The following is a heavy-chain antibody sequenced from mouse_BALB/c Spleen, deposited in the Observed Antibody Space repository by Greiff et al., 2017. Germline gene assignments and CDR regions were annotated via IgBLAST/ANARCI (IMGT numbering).Heavy chain of an antibody. Sequence: QVQLQQSGPGLVAPSQSLSITCTVSGFSLTSYGVSWVRQPPGKGLEWLGVIWGDGSTNYHSALISRLSISKDNSKSQVFLKLNSLQTDDTATYYCAKPNNRYDGAWFAYWGQGTLVTVSA. D-gene: IGHD2-14*01. CDR2: IWGDGST. CDR1: GFSLTSYG. J-gene: IGHJ3*01. CDR3: AKPNNRYDGAWFAY. V-gene: IGHV2-3*01.